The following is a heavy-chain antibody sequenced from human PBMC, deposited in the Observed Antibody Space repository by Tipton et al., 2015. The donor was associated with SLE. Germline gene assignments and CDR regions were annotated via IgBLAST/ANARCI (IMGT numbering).Heavy chain of an antibody. D-gene: IGHD1-1*01. Sequence: TLSLTCAVYGGSFSGYYWSWIRQPPGKGLEWIGEIYNSGSTNYNPSLKSRVTMSLDTSKNQFSLKLSSVTAADTAVYYCARDSLSGDNWFDPWGQGTLVTVSS. CDR1: GGSFSGYY. V-gene: IGHV4-34*01. CDR2: IYNSGST. J-gene: IGHJ5*02. CDR3: ARDSLSGDNWFDP.